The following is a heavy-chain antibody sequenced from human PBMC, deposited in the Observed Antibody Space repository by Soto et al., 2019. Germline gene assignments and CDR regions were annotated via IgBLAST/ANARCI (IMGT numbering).Heavy chain of an antibody. J-gene: IGHJ5*02. D-gene: IGHD6-13*01. Sequence: ASVKVSCKASGYTFTSYAMHWVRQAPGQRLEWMGWINAGNGNTKYSQKFQGRVTITRDTSASTAYMELSSLRSEDTAVYYCARSRGSSSWPRDNWFDPWGQGTLVTVSS. CDR1: GYTFTSYA. V-gene: IGHV1-3*01. CDR2: INAGNGNT. CDR3: ARSRGSSSWPRDNWFDP.